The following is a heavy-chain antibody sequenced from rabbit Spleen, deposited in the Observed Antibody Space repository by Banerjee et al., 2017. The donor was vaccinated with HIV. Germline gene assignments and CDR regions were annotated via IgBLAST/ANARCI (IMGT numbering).Heavy chain of an antibody. V-gene: IGHV1S40*01. CDR2: TAAGRSAFT. CDR1: GFSFSGNDY. D-gene: IGHD2-1*01. J-gene: IGHJ4*01. CDR3: ARGSATMTMVITGYYLTL. Sequence: QSLEESGGGLVQPEGSLTLTCTASGFSFSGNDYMCWVRQAPGKGLEWIACTAAGRSAFTYYASWAKGRFTCSKASSTTVTLQMTSLTAADTATYFCARGSATMTMVITGYYLTLWGQGTLVTVS.